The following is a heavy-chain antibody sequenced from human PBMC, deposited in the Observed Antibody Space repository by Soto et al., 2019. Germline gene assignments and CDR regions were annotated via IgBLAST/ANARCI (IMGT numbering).Heavy chain of an antibody. V-gene: IGHV1-69*02. J-gene: IGHJ4*02. D-gene: IGHD3-10*01. CDR3: GTSYGSGYRAFDY. Sequence: QVQLVQSGAEVKRPGSSVKVSCKASGDTFNFYSINWVRQAPGLGLEWLGRVNPILSLSNYAQRFQGRVTMTADKSTSTAYMILNSLKSEDTAIYYCGTSYGSGYRAFDYWGQGALVTVSS. CDR1: GDTFNFYS. CDR2: VNPILSLS.